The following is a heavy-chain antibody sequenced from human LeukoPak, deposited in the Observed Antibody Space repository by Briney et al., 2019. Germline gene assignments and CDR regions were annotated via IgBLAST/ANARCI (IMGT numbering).Heavy chain of an antibody. D-gene: IGHD3-16*02. CDR2: IYTSGST. CDR1: GDSISNYY. V-gene: IGHV4-4*07. CDR3: ARGLYDYVWGSYRFFDY. Sequence: PSETLSLTCTVSGDSISNYYWSWIRQPARKGLEWIGRIYTSGSTNYNPSLKSRVTISVDTSKNQFSLKLSSVTAADTAVYYCARGLYDYVWGSYRFFDYWGQGTLVTVSS. J-gene: IGHJ4*02.